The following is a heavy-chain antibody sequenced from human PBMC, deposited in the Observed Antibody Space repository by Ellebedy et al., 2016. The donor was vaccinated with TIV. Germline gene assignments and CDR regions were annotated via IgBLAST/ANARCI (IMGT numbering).Heavy chain of an antibody. V-gene: IGHV3-66*01. CDR2: IYDSGAT. CDR1: GFSVSSIY. J-gene: IGHJ4*02. CDR3: ARGGSGYYWALAY. Sequence: GESLKISCAASGFSVSSIYMSWVRQAPGKGPEWVSLIYDSGATRYADPVKGRFTISRDNSKNTLYLQMNNLRVEDTAVYYCARGGSGYYWALAYWGQGTLVTVSS. D-gene: IGHD3-22*01.